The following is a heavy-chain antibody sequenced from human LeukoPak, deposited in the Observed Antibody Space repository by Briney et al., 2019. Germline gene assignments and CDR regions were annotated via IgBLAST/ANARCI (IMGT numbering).Heavy chain of an antibody. CDR3: ARKLLHYDRDGPSFDY. CDR1: GFTFSTYA. D-gene: IGHD3-22*01. Sequence: GGSLRLSCAASGFTFSTYALSWVRQAPGKGLEWVSAISGDSAYTYYTDSAKGRFTISRDNSKYTLYLQLNSLRAEDTAVYYCARKLLHYDRDGPSFDYWGQGTLVTVSS. V-gene: IGHV3-23*01. J-gene: IGHJ4*02. CDR2: ISGDSAYT.